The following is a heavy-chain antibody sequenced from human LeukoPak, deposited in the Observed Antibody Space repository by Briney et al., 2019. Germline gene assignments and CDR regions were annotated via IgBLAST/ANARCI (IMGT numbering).Heavy chain of an antibody. Sequence: PGGSLRLSCAASGFTFNNAWMNWVRQAPGKGLEWVSSISSSSSYIYYADSVKGRFTISRDNAKNSLYLQMNSLRAEDTAVYYCAAEIYYYYGMDVWGQETTVTVSS. CDR1: GFTFNNAW. CDR3: AAEIYYYYGMDV. CDR2: ISSSSSYI. V-gene: IGHV3-21*04. J-gene: IGHJ6*02.